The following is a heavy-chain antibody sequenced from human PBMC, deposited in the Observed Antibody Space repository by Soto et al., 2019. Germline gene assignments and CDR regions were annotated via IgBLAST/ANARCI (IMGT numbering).Heavy chain of an antibody. D-gene: IGHD3-10*01. J-gene: IGHJ4*02. CDR2: MNPNSGNT. CDR3: ARGRRSLLWFGELSLDY. CDR1: GYTFTSYD. Sequence: GASVKVSCKASGYTFTSYDINWVRQATGQGLEWMGWMNPNSGNTGYAQKFQGRVTMTRSTSISTAYMELSSLRSEDTAVYYCARGRRSLLWFGELSLDYWGQGTLVTVSS. V-gene: IGHV1-8*01.